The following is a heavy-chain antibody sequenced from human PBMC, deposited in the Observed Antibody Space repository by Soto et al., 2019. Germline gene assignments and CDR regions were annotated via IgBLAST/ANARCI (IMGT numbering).Heavy chain of an antibody. D-gene: IGHD3-10*01. CDR1: GFTFSSYG. J-gene: IGHJ6*02. V-gene: IGHV3-30*18. Sequence: PGGSLRLSCAASGFTFSSYGMHWVRQAPGKGLEWVAVISYDGSNKYYADSVKGRFTISRDNSKNTLYLQMNSLRAEDTAVYYCAKDDRKYYGSGTAVYGMDVWGQETTLTV. CDR3: AKDDRKYYGSGTAVYGMDV. CDR2: ISYDGSNK.